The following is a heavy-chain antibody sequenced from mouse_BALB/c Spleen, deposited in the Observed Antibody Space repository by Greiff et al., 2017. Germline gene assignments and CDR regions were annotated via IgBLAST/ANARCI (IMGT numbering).Heavy chain of an antibody. V-gene: IGHV1-7*01. D-gene: IGHD1-1*01. Sequence: QVQLKESGAELAKPGASVKMSCKASGYTFTSYWMHWVKQRPGQGLEWIGYINPSTGYTEYNQKFKDKATLTADKSSSTAYMQLSSLTSEDSAVYYVARRVYYGSSYDFAYWGQGTTLTGSS. J-gene: IGHJ2*01. CDR3: ARRVYYGSSYDFAY. CDR1: GYTFTSYW. CDR2: INPSTGYT.